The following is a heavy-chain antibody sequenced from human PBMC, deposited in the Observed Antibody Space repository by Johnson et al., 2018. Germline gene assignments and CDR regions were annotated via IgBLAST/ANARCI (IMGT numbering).Heavy chain of an antibody. Sequence: QVQLQESGPGLVKPSETLSLTCSVSGASISSTSYSWGWIRQPPGKGLEWIGNVDHSGTSYYHPSLKSRVTLSVDMSKNQFSLKLSSVTAADTAVYYCARVGWVLPAAPTAFDYYYMDVWGKGTTVTVSS. CDR3: ARVGWVLPAAPTAFDYYYMDV. D-gene: IGHD2-2*01. V-gene: IGHV4-39*07. CDR2: VDHSGTS. J-gene: IGHJ6*03. CDR1: GASISSTSYS.